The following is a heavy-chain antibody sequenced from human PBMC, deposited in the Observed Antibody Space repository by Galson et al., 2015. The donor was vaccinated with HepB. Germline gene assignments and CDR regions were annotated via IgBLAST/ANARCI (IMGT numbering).Heavy chain of an antibody. Sequence: SLRLSCAASGFTFNNFEMHWVRQAPGKGLEWLSYITANRGNISYADSVKGRFTISRDNAKNSLYLQMNSLRVEDTAIYYCARDRLWLTYYYEMDVWGQGTPVTVSS. CDR2: ITANRGNI. V-gene: IGHV3-48*03. CDR1: GFTFNNFE. CDR3: ARDRLWLTYYYEMDV. D-gene: IGHD6-19*01. J-gene: IGHJ6*02.